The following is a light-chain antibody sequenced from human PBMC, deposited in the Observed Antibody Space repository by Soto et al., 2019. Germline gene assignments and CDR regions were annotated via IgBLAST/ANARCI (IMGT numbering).Light chain of an antibody. CDR3: NSYTSSSPPYV. Sequence: QFWLTSPASGSWSSGPSVSISFAGTNNDNCLYNFVSWYQQRPGQAPKLLIFDVSNRPSGISDRFSGSKSGQTASLTISGLQAEDEADYYCNSYTSSSPPYVFGTG. J-gene: IGLJ1*01. CDR2: DVS. CDR1: NNDNCLYNF. V-gene: IGLV2-14*01.